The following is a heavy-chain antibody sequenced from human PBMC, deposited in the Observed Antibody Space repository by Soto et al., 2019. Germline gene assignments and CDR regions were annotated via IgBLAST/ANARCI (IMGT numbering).Heavy chain of an antibody. CDR1: GDTSTIYT. Sequence: QVPLVQSGAELKKPGSSVKVSCEASGDTSTIYTITWVRQAPGQGLTWLGRIVPLLGITNYARNFQDRLTITADQSKGTAYMERSSLRFEDTALYYWATEKDGAGLVGVYDWGQGTQVTGSS. V-gene: IGHV1-69*08. CDR2: IVPLLGIT. CDR3: ATEKDGAGLVGVYD. D-gene: IGHD2-21*01. J-gene: IGHJ4*02.